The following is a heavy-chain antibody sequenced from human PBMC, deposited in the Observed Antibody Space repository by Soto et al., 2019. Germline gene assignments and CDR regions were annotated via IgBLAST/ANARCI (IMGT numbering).Heavy chain of an antibody. CDR2: IYYGGST. D-gene: IGHD3-3*01. V-gene: IGHV4-31*03. J-gene: IGHJ5*02. Sequence: SETLSLTCTVSGDSISSADHYWSWIRRHPGKGLEWIGYIYYGGSTYYNPSLKSRVFISVDTSKNQFSLHLTSVTATDTAVYYCARGNSYGFVNWFDPWGQGTLVTVSS. CDR3: ARGNSYGFVNWFDP. CDR1: GDSISSADHY.